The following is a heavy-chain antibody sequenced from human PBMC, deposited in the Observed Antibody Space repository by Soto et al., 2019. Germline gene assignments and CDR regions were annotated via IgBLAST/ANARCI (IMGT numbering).Heavy chain of an antibody. Sequence: SETLSLTCTVSGGSINSGGNHYWSWIRQHPGKGLEWIGYIFHSGNTYYNPSLKSRITISVDTSQNQFSLRLSSVTAADTAVYYFARESYYGSGATVVAYRGQGTLVTVSS. CDR2: IFHSGNT. CDR3: ARESYYGSGATVVAY. J-gene: IGHJ4*02. V-gene: IGHV4-31*03. CDR1: GGSINSGGNHY. D-gene: IGHD3-10*01.